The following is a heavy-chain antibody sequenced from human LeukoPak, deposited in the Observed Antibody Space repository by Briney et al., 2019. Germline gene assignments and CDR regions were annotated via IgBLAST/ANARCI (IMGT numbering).Heavy chain of an antibody. CDR2: ISSSSSYI. V-gene: IGHV3-21*01. CDR1: GFTVSSNY. CDR3: ASSTDDFWSGYSD. J-gene: IGHJ4*02. Sequence: GGSLRLSCAASGFTVSSNYMSWVRQAPGKGLEWVSSISSSSSYIYYADSVKGRFTISRDNAKNSLYLQMNSLRAEDTAVYYCASSTDDFWSGYSDWGQGTLVAVSS. D-gene: IGHD3-3*01.